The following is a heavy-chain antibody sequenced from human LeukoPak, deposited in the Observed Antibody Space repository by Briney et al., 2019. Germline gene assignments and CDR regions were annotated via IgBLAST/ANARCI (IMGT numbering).Heavy chain of an antibody. V-gene: IGHV3-23*01. D-gene: IGHD6-13*01. CDR1: GFTLSNYA. J-gene: IGHJ4*01. Sequence: GGSLRRSCSASGFTLSNYAMSWVRQAPGKGLEWVSGIGGDGIFYAESVRGRFTISRDNSKNTLYLQMNGLRGDDTALYYCAKELAAAGNPAYDYWGQGILVTVCS. CDR2: IGGDGI. CDR3: AKELAAAGNPAYDY.